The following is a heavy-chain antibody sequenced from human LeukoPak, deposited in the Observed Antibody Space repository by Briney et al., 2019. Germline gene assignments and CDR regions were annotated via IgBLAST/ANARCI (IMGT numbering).Heavy chain of an antibody. Sequence: PSETLSLTCAVYGGSFSGYYWSWIRQPPGKGLEWIGEINHSGSTNYNPSLKSRVTISVDTSKNQFSLKLSSVTAADTAVYYCARHLGGYSSGWYLDWGQGTLVTVSS. CDR3: ARHLGGYSSGWYLD. D-gene: IGHD6-19*01. V-gene: IGHV4-34*01. CDR1: GGSFSGYY. CDR2: INHSGST. J-gene: IGHJ4*02.